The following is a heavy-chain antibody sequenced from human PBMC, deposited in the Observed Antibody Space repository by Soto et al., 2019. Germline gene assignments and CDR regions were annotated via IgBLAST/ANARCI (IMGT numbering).Heavy chain of an antibody. V-gene: IGHV3-30*18. D-gene: IGHD6-19*01. Sequence: VQLVESGGGVVQPGRSLRLSCAASGFTFSEYAMHWVRQAPGKGLEWVAVVSHDGRNTHYADSVKSRFSISRDSSKNTVSREMTSLRAEDTAVYYCAKGGRQWLVTSDFNYWGQGALVPVSS. J-gene: IGHJ4*02. CDR1: GFTFSEYA. CDR3: AKGGRQWLVTSDFNY. CDR2: VSHDGRNT.